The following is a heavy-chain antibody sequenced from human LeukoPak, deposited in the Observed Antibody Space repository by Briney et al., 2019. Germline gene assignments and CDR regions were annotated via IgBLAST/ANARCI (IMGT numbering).Heavy chain of an antibody. V-gene: IGHV3-7*01. Sequence: GGSLRLSCAASGFTFSSYTMSWVRQAPGKGLEWVANIKQDGSEKYYVDSVKGRFTISRDNAKNSLFLQMNSLRAEDTAVYYCARRSDWSFDYWGQGTLVTVSS. J-gene: IGHJ4*02. CDR2: IKQDGSEK. D-gene: IGHD3-9*01. CDR3: ARRSDWSFDY. CDR1: GFTFSSYT.